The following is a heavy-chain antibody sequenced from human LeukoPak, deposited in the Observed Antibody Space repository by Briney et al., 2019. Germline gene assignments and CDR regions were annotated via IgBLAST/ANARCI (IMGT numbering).Heavy chain of an antibody. D-gene: IGHD2-8*02. Sequence: PSETLSLTCTVSGGSISSYYWSWIRQPPGKGLEWIGYIYYSGSTNYNPSLKSRVTISVDTSKNQFSLKLSSVTAADTAVYYCARTASGGYYYDYWGQGTLVIVSS. CDR2: IYYSGST. CDR3: ARTASGGYYYDY. J-gene: IGHJ4*02. CDR1: GGSISSYY. V-gene: IGHV4-59*08.